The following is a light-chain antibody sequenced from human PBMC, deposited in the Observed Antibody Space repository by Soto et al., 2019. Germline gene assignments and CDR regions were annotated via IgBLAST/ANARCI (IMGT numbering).Light chain of an antibody. V-gene: IGKV3-20*01. CDR1: QSVSSSY. CDR2: GAS. J-gene: IGKJ2*01. CDR3: QQYGSSPPLYT. Sequence: EIVLTQSPGTLSLSPGERATLSCRASQSVSSSYLAWYQQKPGQAPRLVIYGASSRATGIPDRFSGSGSGTDFTITISRLEPEDFAVYYCQQYGSSPPLYTFGQGTNLEIK.